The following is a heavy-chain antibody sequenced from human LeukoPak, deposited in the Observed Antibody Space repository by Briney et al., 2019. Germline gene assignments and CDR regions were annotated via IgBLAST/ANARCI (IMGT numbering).Heavy chain of an antibody. CDR1: GFTFSKFW. CDR3: ARGDDFSGDH. J-gene: IGHJ4*02. Sequence: PGGSLRLSCATFGFTFSKFWMSWVRQVPGRGLEWVANIHPEGNEEYHVESVEGRFTISRDNTRDLLFLQMNGLRVEDTAVYYCARGDDFSGDHWGQGTLVTVSS. CDR2: IHPEGNEE. D-gene: IGHD1-1*01. V-gene: IGHV3-7*04.